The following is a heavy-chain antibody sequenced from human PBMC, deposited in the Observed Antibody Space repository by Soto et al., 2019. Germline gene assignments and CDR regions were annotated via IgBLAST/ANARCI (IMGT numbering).Heavy chain of an antibody. J-gene: IGHJ6*02. CDR2: ISSSGSTI. CDR1: GFTFSSYE. Sequence: GGSPRLSCAASGFTFSSYEMNWVRQAPGKGLEWASYISSSGSTIYYADSVKGRFTISRDNAKNSLYLQMNSLRAEDTAVYYCARAAKYYYYGMDVWGQGTTVTVSS. V-gene: IGHV3-48*03. CDR3: ARAAKYYYYGMDV.